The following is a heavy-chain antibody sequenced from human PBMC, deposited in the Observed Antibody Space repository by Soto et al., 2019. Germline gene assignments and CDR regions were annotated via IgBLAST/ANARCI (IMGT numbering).Heavy chain of an antibody. D-gene: IGHD5-18*01. V-gene: IGHV4-61*01. Sequence: SETLSLTCTVSGGSGSSGSYYWSWIRQPPGKGLEWIGYIYYSGSTNYNPSLKSRVTISVDTSKNQFSLKLSSVTAADTAVYYCARVGTAMVPFDYWGQGTLVTVSS. CDR1: GGSGSSGSYY. CDR3: ARVGTAMVPFDY. J-gene: IGHJ4*02. CDR2: IYYSGST.